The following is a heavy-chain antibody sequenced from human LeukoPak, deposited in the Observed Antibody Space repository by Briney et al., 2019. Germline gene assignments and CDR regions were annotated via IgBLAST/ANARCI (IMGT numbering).Heavy chain of an antibody. Sequence: HPGGSLSLSCAASGFTFSSYWMSWVRQAPGKGLEWVANIKQDGSEKYYVDSVKGRFTISRDNAKNSLYLQMNSLRAEDTAVYYCARDSSDNHYYYGMDVWGQGTTVTVSS. J-gene: IGHJ6*02. CDR3: ARDSSDNHYYYGMDV. D-gene: IGHD1-1*01. CDR1: GFTFSSYW. V-gene: IGHV3-7*01. CDR2: IKQDGSEK.